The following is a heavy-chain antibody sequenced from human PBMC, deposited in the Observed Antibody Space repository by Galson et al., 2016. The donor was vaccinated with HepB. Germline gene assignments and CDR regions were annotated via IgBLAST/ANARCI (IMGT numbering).Heavy chain of an antibody. Sequence: SLRLSCAASGFTFRDYGMHWARQAPGKGLEWVAFISYDGSKKYYADSVKGRFTMSRDNSKNTLYLQMNSLRPEDTAMYYCAKEILDIVATTHPDYWGQGTLVTVSS. CDR3: AKEILDIVATTHPDY. CDR2: ISYDGSKK. J-gene: IGHJ4*02. V-gene: IGHV3-30*18. CDR1: GFTFRDYG. D-gene: IGHD5-12*01.